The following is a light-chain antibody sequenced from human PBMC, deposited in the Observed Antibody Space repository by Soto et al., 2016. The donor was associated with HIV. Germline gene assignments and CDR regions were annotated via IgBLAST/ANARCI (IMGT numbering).Light chain of an antibody. J-gene: IGKJ1*01. V-gene: IGKV1-39*01. CDR3: QQSYTPLLT. Sequence: DIQMTQSPSSLPASVGDRVTITCRASQTISSYLNWYQQKPGKAPKLLIYTASTLQSGVPSRFSGSGSGTDFTLTISSLQPEDFATYYCQQSYTPLLTFGQGTKVEIK. CDR2: TAS. CDR1: QTISSY.